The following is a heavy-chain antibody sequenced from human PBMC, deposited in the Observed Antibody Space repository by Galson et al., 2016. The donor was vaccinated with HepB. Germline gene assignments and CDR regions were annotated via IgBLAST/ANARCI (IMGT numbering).Heavy chain of an antibody. CDR2: ISSSGTTI. CDR1: GFTFRTYT. J-gene: IGHJ4*02. V-gene: IGHV3-48*03. CDR3: AREPVRLDDLLTGPPKNPDY. D-gene: IGHD3-9*01. Sequence: SLRLSCAASGFTFRTYTMNWVRQAPGKGLEWVSYISSSGTTIYYADSVKGRFTISRDNAKNSLYLQMNSLRAEDTAVYYCAREPVRLDDLLTGPPKNPDYWGQGTLVTVSS.